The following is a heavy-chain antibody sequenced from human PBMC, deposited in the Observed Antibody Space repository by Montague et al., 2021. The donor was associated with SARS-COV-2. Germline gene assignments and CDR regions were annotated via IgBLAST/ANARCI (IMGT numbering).Heavy chain of an antibody. CDR1: GFTVSTNY. D-gene: IGHD5-12*01. V-gene: IGHV3-53*01. CDR2: IYSGGDT. J-gene: IGHJ6*02. Sequence: SLRLSCAASGFTVSTNYMSWVRQAPGKGLEWISVIYSGGDTYYSASVMGRFTISRDNSKNTLYLQMNSLRAEDTAVYYCARGGWLRNYGMDVWGQGTTVTVSS. CDR3: ARGGWLRNYGMDV.